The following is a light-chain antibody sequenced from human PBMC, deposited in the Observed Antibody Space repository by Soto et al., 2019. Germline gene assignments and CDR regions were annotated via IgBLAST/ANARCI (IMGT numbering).Light chain of an antibody. J-gene: IGKJ1*01. CDR1: QSVSSY. CDR3: QQRGNWPLT. CDR2: DAS. V-gene: IGKV3-11*01. Sequence: EIVLTQSPATLSLSPGERATLSCRASQSVSSYFAWYQQKPGQAPRLLIYDASNRATGIPARFSGSGSGTDFTLTISSLEPEDFAVYSCQQRGNWPLTFGQGTKVEIK.